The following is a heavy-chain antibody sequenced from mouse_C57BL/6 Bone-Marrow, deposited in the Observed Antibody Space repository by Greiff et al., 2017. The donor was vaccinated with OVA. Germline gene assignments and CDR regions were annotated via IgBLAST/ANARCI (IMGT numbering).Heavy chain of an antibody. Sequence: VQLQQSGPELVKPGASVKISCKASGYSFTSYYIHWVKQRPGQGLEWIGWIYPGSGNTKYNEKFKGKATLTADTSSSTAYMQLSSLTSEDSAVYYCAREVYYGSRTSYWYFDVWGTGTTVTVSS. CDR3: AREVYYGSRTSYWYFDV. CDR2: IYPGSGNT. CDR1: GYSFTSYY. D-gene: IGHD1-1*01. V-gene: IGHV1-66*01. J-gene: IGHJ1*03.